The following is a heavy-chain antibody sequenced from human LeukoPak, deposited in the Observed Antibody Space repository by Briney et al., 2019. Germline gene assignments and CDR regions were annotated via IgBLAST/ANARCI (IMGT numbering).Heavy chain of an antibody. J-gene: IGHJ3*02. V-gene: IGHV3-66*01. CDR2: IYSGGRT. CDR1: GFTFSVAA. CDR3: ARAPDGYEAFDI. Sequence: GGSLRLSCAASGFTFSVAAMTWVRQAPGKGLEWVSVIYSGGRTYYADSVKGRFTTSRDNSKNTLYLQMNSLRAEDTAVYYCARAPDGYEAFDIWGQGTMVTVSS. D-gene: IGHD3-22*01.